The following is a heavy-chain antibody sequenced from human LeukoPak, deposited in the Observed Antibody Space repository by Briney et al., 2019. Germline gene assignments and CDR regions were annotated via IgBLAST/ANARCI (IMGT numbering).Heavy chain of an antibody. CDR2: IYHSGST. CDR3: ASSPYDFWSGYGFDY. Sequence: PSETLSLTCTVSGGSISSGGYYWSWIRQPPGKGLEWIGYIYHSGSTYYNPSLKSRVTMSVDRSKNQFPLKLSSVTAADTAVYYCASSPYDFWSGYGFDYWGQGTLVTVSS. V-gene: IGHV4-30-2*01. CDR1: GGSISSGGYY. J-gene: IGHJ4*02. D-gene: IGHD3-3*01.